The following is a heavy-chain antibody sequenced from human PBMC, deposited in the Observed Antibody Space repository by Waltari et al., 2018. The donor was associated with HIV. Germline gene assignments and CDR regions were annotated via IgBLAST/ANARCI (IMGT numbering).Heavy chain of an antibody. J-gene: IGHJ6*02. V-gene: IGHV3-20*01. Sequence: EVQLVESGGGVVRPGGSLGFSCEASGFTFEVLGLSWVRQAPGKGLEWVSAISWNGGGTGYADSVKGRFTISRDNAKNSLYLQMNSLRVEDTALYHCARKAVRGGYYGMDVWGQGTTVTVSS. CDR2: ISWNGGGT. D-gene: IGHD3-10*01. CDR3: ARKAVRGGYYGMDV. CDR1: GFTFEVLG.